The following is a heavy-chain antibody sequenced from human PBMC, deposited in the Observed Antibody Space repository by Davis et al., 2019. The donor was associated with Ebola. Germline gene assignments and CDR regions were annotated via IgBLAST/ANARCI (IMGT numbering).Heavy chain of an antibody. CDR2: TYYTSKWYN. Sequence: LRLSCGISGDSVSINRGAWNWIRQSPSRGLEWLGRTYYTSKWYNHYAASVKSRTTINPDTSKNQFSLQLSSVTPEDTAVYYCVRGWGRTGMGVWGQGTTVIVSS. CDR1: GDSVSINRGA. CDR3: VRGWGRTGMGV. D-gene: IGHD1-26*01. J-gene: IGHJ6*02. V-gene: IGHV6-1*01.